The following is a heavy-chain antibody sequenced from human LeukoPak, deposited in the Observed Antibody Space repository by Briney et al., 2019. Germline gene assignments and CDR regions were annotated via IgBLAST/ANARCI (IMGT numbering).Heavy chain of an antibody. CDR3: ARGDILTGYPSDAFDI. D-gene: IGHD3-9*01. Sequence: GGSLRLSCAASGFTFSSYVMHWVRQAPGKELEWVSGINWNGGSTGYADSVKGRFTISRDNAKNTLYLQMNSLRAEDTALYYCARGDILTGYPSDAFDIWGQGTMVTVSS. CDR2: INWNGGST. CDR1: GFTFSSYV. J-gene: IGHJ3*02. V-gene: IGHV3-20*04.